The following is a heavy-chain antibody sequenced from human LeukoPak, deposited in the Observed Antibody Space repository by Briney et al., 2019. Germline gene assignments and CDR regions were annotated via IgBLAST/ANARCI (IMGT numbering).Heavy chain of an antibody. CDR1: GFTFSSYG. V-gene: IGHV3-30*18. CDR2: ISYDGSNK. Sequence: GGSLRLSCAASGFTFSSYGMHWVRQAPGKGLEWVAVISYDGSNKYYADSVKGRFTISRDNSKNTLYLQMNSLRAEDTAVYYCAKRLDWSVAAVGTRYYYYYMDVWGKGTTVTVSS. CDR3: AKRLDWSVAAVGTRYYYYYMDV. J-gene: IGHJ6*03. D-gene: IGHD6-13*01.